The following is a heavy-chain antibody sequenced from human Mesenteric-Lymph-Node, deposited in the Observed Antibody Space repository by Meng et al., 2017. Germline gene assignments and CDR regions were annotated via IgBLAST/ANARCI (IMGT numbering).Heavy chain of an antibody. D-gene: IGHD3-10*01. J-gene: IGHJ4*02. CDR1: GFTFSSYA. CDR2: IWYDGSNK. CDR3: ARENGDFDY. V-gene: IGHV3-30*01. Sequence: GESLKISCAASGFTFSSYAMHWVRQAPGKGLEWVAVIWYDGSNKYYADSVKGRFTISRDNSKNTLYLQMNSLRAEDTAVYYCARENGDFDYWGQGTLVTVSS.